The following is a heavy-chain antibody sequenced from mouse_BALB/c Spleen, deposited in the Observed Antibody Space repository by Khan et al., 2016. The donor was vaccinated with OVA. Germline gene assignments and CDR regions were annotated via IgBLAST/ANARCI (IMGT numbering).Heavy chain of an antibody. J-gene: IGHJ3*01. Sequence: VQLQQSGPELVKPGASVKMSCKASGYTFTDYVITWVKQRTGQGLEWIGEIYPGSGHTYYYEKVKDRAKLNADKYSNSAYTQLSSLTSEDSAVYFRARNPGSPWFTYWGQGTLVTVSA. D-gene: IGHD1-1*01. CDR3: ARNPGSPWFTY. CDR2: IYPGSGHT. CDR1: GYTFTDYV. V-gene: IGHV1-81*01.